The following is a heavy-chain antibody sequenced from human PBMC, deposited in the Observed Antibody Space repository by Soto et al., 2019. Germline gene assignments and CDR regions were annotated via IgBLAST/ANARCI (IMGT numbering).Heavy chain of an antibody. Sequence: PGGSLRLSCAASGFTFSSYAMNWVRQAPGKGLEWVSSISSSSTYIYYADSVKGRFTISRDNAKNSLYLQMNSLRAEDTAVYYCARPLRYYDGSGYSAYWGQGT. CDR3: ARPLRYYDGSGYSAY. CDR1: GFTFSSYA. CDR2: ISSSSTYI. V-gene: IGHV3-21*01. J-gene: IGHJ4*02. D-gene: IGHD3-22*01.